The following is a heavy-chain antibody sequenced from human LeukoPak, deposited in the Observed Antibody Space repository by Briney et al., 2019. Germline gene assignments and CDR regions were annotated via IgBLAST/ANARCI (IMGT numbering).Heavy chain of an antibody. CDR1: GDSVSSNSAA. V-gene: IGHV6-1*01. Sequence: KSSQTLSLTCAISGDSVSSNSAAWNWIRQSPSRGLEWLGRTYYRSKWYNDYAVSVKSRITINPDTSKNQFSLQLNSVTPEDTAVYYCARDPLGHRPPAAGFDYWGQGTLVTVSS. CDR2: TYYRSKWYN. D-gene: IGHD2-2*01. CDR3: ARDPLGHRPPAAGFDY. J-gene: IGHJ4*02.